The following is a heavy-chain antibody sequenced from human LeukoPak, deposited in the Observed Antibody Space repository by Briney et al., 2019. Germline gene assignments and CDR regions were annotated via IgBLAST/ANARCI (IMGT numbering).Heavy chain of an antibody. CDR3: ARGYSSSWSYFDY. CDR1: GGSISSYY. D-gene: IGHD6-13*01. Sequence: SETLSLTCTVSGGSISSYYWSWIRQPPGKGLEWIGYIYYGGSTNYNPSLKSRVTISVDTSKNQFSLKLSSVTAADTAVYYCARGYSSSWSYFDYWGQGTLVTVSS. V-gene: IGHV4-59*01. CDR2: IYYGGST. J-gene: IGHJ4*02.